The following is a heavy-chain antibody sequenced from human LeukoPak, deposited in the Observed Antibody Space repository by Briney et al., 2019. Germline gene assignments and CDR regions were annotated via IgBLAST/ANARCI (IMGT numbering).Heavy chain of an antibody. V-gene: IGHV4-39*01. D-gene: IGHD3-10*01. CDR3: ARHYGP. CDR1: GGSIRSSYYY. CDR2: IYDSGST. J-gene: IGHJ5*02. Sequence: SETLSLTCTVSGGSIRSSYYYWGWIRQPPGKGLEWIGSIYDSGSTYYNPSLKSRVTISVNTSKNQFSLKLNSVTAVDTAGYYCARHYGPWGQGTLVTVSS.